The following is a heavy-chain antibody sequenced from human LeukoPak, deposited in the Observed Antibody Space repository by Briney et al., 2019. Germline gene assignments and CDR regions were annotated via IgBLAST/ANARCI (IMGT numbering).Heavy chain of an antibody. V-gene: IGHV3-30*18. Sequence: PGRSLRLSCAASGFTFSSYGMHWVRQAPGKGLEWVAVISYDGSNKDYADSVKGRFTISRDNAKNTLCLQMNSLRAEDTAVYYCAKMKGWRLYDYCMDVWGKGTTVTVSS. CDR1: GFTFSSYG. D-gene: IGHD2-15*01. J-gene: IGHJ6*03. CDR3: AKMKGWRLYDYCMDV. CDR2: ISYDGSNK.